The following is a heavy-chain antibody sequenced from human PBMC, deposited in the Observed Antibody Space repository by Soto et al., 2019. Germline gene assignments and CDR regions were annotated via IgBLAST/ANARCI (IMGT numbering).Heavy chain of an antibody. V-gene: IGHV1-69*01. CDR2: IIPIFGTA. J-gene: IGHJ6*02. CDR1: GGTFSSYA. D-gene: IGHD4-4*01. Sequence: QVQLVQSGAEVKKPGSSVKVSCKASGGTFSSYAISWVRQAPGQGLEWMGGIIPIFGTANYAQKFQGRVTITADESTSTAYMELSSLRSEDTAVYYCARDRRAVTTIDYYYYGMDVWGQGTTVTVSS. CDR3: ARDRRAVTTIDYYYYGMDV.